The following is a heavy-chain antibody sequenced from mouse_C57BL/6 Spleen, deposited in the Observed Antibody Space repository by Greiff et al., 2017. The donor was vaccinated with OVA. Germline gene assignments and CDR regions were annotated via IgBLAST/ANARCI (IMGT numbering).Heavy chain of an antibody. CDR2: IYPRSGNT. J-gene: IGHJ1*03. CDR3: ASVLNVTTGVAAGYFDV. Sequence: VKLLESGAELARPGASVKLSCKASGYTFTSYGISWVKQRTGQGLEWIGEIYPRSGNTYYNEKFKGKATLTADKSSSTAYMELRSLTSEDSAVYFCASVLNVTTGVAAGYFDVWGTGTTVTVSS. CDR1: GYTFTSYG. V-gene: IGHV1-81*01. D-gene: IGHD1-1*01.